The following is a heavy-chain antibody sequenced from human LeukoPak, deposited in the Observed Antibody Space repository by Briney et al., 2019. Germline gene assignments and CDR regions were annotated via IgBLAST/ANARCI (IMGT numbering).Heavy chain of an antibody. CDR3: ARDLRATTSRGSPQY. D-gene: IGHD1-1*01. CDR1: GFTFSSYS. J-gene: IGHJ4*02. V-gene: IGHV3-21*01. Sequence: GGSLRLSCAASGFTFSSYSMNWVRQAPGKGLEWASSISSSRSYIYYADSVKGRFTISRDNAKNSLYLQMNSLRAEDTAVFYCARDLRATTSRGSPQYWGQGTLVTVSS. CDR2: ISSSRSYI.